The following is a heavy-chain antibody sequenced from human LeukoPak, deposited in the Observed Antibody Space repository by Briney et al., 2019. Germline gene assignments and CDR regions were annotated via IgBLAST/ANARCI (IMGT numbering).Heavy chain of an antibody. J-gene: IGHJ4*02. CDR3: ARRDYYYDSTGYYIDY. D-gene: IGHD3-22*01. V-gene: IGHV4-39*01. CDR2: IYYTGST. Sequence: WVRQPPGMGLEWIGSIYYTGSTHYNPSLKSRVTISVDTSRNQFSLKLNSVTAADTAVYYCARRDYYYDSTGYYIDYWGQGTLVTVSS.